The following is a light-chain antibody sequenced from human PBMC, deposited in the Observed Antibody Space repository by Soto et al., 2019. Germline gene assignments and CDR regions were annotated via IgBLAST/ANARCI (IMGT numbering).Light chain of an antibody. V-gene: IGKV1-39*01. CDR1: PTMNDH. J-gene: IGKJ4*01. Sequence: DIGMTQSPSSLYAYVGDTVTITCQTGPTMNDHLTWYQQKPGKAPTLLISAASTLQSGVPSRFSGSGKGTHFPLAISDLGPEDFATYYCQQTYASPLTFGVGTRVDIK. CDR2: AAS. CDR3: QQTYASPLT.